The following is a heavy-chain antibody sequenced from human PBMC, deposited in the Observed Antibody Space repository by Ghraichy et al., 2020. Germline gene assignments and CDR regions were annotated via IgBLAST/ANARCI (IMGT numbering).Heavy chain of an antibody. J-gene: IGHJ4*02. D-gene: IGHD5-24*01. CDR1: GFTFTHYA. V-gene: IGHV3-23*01. CDR3: AKTRKNGYNSVNN. CDR2: LSGSGIGT. Sequence: GGSLRLSCAASGFTFTHYAMSWVRQAPGKGLEWVSSLSGSGIGTYYADSVKGRFTISRDNSKNTVSLQMNSLKAEDTAVYYCAKTRKNGYNSVNNWGQGTLVTVSS.